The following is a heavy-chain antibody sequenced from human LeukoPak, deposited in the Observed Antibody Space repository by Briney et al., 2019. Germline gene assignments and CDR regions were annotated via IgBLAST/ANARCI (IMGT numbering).Heavy chain of an antibody. CDR1: GFTFSSIW. V-gene: IGHV3-9*01. D-gene: IGHD3-10*01. CDR2: ISWNSGSI. J-gene: IGHJ4*02. CDR3: AKDIFTMVRGVVDY. Sequence: GGSLRLSCAASGFTFSSIWMTWVRQAPGKGLEWVSGISWNSGSIGYADSVKGRFTISRDNAKNSLYLQMNSLRAEDTALYYCAKDIFTMVRGVVDYWGQGTLVTVSS.